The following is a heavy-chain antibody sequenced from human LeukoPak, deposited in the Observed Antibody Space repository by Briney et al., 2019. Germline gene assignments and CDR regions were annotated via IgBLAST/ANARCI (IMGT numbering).Heavy chain of an antibody. CDR2: ISGSGGST. V-gene: IGHV3-23*01. CDR1: GSTFSGYA. Sequence: PGGSLRPSCAASGSTFSGYAMSWVRQAPGKGLEWVSGISGSGGSTYSADSVKGRFTISRDNSKNTLYLQMNSLRAEDTAVYYCAKSLWGGFDYWGQGTLVAVSS. CDR3: AKSLWGGFDY. J-gene: IGHJ4*02. D-gene: IGHD3-10*01.